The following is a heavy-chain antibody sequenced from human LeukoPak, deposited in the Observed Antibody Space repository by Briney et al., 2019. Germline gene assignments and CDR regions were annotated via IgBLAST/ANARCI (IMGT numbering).Heavy chain of an antibody. J-gene: IGHJ5*02. V-gene: IGHV4-59*12. CDR3: AREGVTIFGVKYRTLYNRFDP. CDR2: IYYSGST. D-gene: IGHD3-3*01. CDR1: GGSISSYY. Sequence: SETLSLTCTVSGGSISSYYWSWIRQPPGKGLEWIGYIYYSGSTNYNPSLKSRVTISVDTSKNQFSLKLSSVTAADTAVYYCAREGVTIFGVKYRTLYNRFDPWGQGTLVTVSS.